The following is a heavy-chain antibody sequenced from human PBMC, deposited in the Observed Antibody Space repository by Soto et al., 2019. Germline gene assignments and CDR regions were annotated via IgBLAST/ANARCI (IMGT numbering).Heavy chain of an antibody. Sequence: QVQLVQSEAEVKKPGASVKVSCKTSGYMFIDYYLHWVRQAPGQGLEWMGWIHPNTGNTQYAQNFQGRVTLTRDTSISTAYRELSRLTSADTAVYYCARDHEELVLYNWLDPWGQGTLVTVSS. CDR2: IHPNTGNT. CDR3: ARDHEELVLYNWLDP. V-gene: IGHV1-2*02. J-gene: IGHJ5*02. CDR1: GYMFIDYY.